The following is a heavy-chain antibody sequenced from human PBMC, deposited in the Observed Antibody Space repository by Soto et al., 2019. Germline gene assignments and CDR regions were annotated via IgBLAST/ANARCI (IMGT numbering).Heavy chain of an antibody. D-gene: IGHD6-19*01. CDR1: GFTFSTYS. CDR3: ARERGSGWTFDY. Sequence: EVQLVESGGDLVQPGGSLRLSYAASGFTFSTYSMNWVRQAPGKGLEWVSSISRSSTIYYADSVKGRFTISRDNVQNSLYLQMHSLRAEDTAVYYCARERGSGWTFDYWGQGTLVTVSS. J-gene: IGHJ4*02. CDR2: ISRSSTI. V-gene: IGHV3-48*01.